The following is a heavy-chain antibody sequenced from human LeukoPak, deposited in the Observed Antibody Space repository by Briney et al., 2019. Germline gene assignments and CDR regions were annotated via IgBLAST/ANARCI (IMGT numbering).Heavy chain of an antibody. D-gene: IGHD2-15*01. CDR3: ARLPVDATYYYYYGMDV. CDR2: IKQDGSEK. J-gene: IGHJ6*02. V-gene: IGHV3-7*01. CDR1: GFTFSSYW. Sequence: GGSLRLSCAASGFTFSSYWMSWVRQAPGKGLEWVANIKQDGSEKYYVDSVKGRFTISRDNAKNSLYLQMNSLRGEDTAVYYCARLPVDATYYYYYGMDVWGQGTTVTVSS.